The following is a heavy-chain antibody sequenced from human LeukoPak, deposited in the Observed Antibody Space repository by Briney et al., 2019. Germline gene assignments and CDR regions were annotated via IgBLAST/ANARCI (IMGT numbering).Heavy chain of an antibody. D-gene: IGHD2/OR15-2a*01. CDR3: AREPGIGYAFDI. CDR1: GFTFSSSW. J-gene: IGHJ3*02. Sequence: GGSLRLSCAASGFTFSSSWMTWVRQAPGKGLEWVANMKQDGSETHYVDSVKGRFTISRDNTKNSLYLQMNSLRAEDTAVYYCAREPGIGYAFDIWGHGTVVTVFS. V-gene: IGHV3-7*01. CDR2: MKQDGSET.